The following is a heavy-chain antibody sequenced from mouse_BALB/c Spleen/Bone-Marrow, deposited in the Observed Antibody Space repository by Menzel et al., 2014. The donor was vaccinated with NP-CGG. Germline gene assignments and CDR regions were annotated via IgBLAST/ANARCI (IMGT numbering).Heavy chain of an antibody. CDR1: GYTFTSYW. CDR2: IYPGSGST. D-gene: IGHD1-2*01. CDR3: TRERHYYGYVGAMDY. Sequence: LQQSGSELVRPGASVKLSCKASGYTFTSYWMHWVKQRHGQGLEWIGNIYPGSGSTNYDEKFKSKGTLTVDTSSSTAYMHLSSLPSEDSAVYYCTRERHYYGYVGAMDYWGQGTSVTVSS. J-gene: IGHJ4*01. V-gene: IGHV1S22*01.